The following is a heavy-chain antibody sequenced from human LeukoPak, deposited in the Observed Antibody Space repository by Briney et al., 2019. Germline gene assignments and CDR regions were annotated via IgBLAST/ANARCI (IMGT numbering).Heavy chain of an antibody. CDR1: GVSLSSYY. CDR3: ARTFGYGGPSDV. J-gene: IGHJ4*02. V-gene: IGHV4-59*01. Sequence: PSETLSLTRTVSGVSLSSYYWSWMRQPPGRGLEGLGDINYSRSTKYHSTLKSRVNISVDTSKNPFSLKLTSVTAADTAVYCCARTFGYGGPSDVWGQGTLVTVS. D-gene: IGHD4-23*01. CDR2: INYSRST.